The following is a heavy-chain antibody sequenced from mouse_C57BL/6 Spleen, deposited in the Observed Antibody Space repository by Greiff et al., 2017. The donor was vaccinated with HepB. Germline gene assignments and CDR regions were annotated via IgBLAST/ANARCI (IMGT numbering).Heavy chain of an antibody. CDR2: IYPRSGNT. J-gene: IGHJ4*01. D-gene: IGHD2-5*01. CDR1: GYTFTSYG. CDR3: ARYSNYDLYAMDY. Sequence: QVQLKESGAELARPGASVKLSCKASGYTFTSYGISWVKQRTGQGLEWIGEIYPRSGNTYYNEKFKGKATLTADKSSSTAYMELRSLTSEDSAVYFCARYSNYDLYAMDYWGQGTSVTVSS. V-gene: IGHV1-81*01.